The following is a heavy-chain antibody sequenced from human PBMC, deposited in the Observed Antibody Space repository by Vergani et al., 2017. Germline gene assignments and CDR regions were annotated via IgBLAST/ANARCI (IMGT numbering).Heavy chain of an antibody. D-gene: IGHD2-21*01. V-gene: IGHV4-31*03. CDR2: IYYSWST. CDR3: ARTYSVVVIASARPDAFDI. J-gene: IGHJ3*02. Sequence: QVQLQESGPGLVKPSQTLSLNCTVSGGSISSGGYYWSWIRQHPGKGLEWIGYIYYSWSTYYNPSLKSRVTISVDTSKNQFSLKLSSVTASYTAVDYWARTYSVVVIASARPDAFDILGKGTMVPVSS. CDR1: GGSISSGGYY.